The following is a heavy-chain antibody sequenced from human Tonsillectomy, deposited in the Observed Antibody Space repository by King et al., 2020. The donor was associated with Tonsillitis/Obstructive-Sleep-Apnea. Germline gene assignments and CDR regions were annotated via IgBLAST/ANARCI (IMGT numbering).Heavy chain of an antibody. J-gene: IGHJ4*02. V-gene: IGHV3-15*01. CDR3: ATDGLDDSNSNFDC. CDR1: GFTFRHSW. Sequence: VQLVESGGGLVKPGGSLRLSCAASGFTFRHSWMSWVRQAPGKSLEWVGRIQSKGDGGATDYTATVKARFSISMDDSQNTLYLQMNSLRTEDTAIYYCATDGLDDSNSNFDCWGQGTLVTVSP. D-gene: IGHD4-11*01. CDR2: IQSKGDGGAT.